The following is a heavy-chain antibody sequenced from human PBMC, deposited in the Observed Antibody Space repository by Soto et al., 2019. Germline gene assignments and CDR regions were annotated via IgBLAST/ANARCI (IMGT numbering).Heavy chain of an antibody. D-gene: IGHD3-3*01. J-gene: IGHJ4*02. Sequence: QLQLQESGSGLVKPSQTLSLTCAVSGGSISSGGYSWSWIRQPPGKGLEWIGYIYHSGSTYYNPSLKRRVTIAVDRSKNQFSLKLSSVTAADTAVYSCARERGVSGHFDYWGQGTLVTVSS. CDR1: GGSISSGGYS. CDR3: ARERGVSGHFDY. V-gene: IGHV4-30-2*01. CDR2: IYHSGST.